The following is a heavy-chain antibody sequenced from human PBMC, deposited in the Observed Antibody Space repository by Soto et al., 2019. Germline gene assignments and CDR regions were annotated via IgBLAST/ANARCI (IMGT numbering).Heavy chain of an antibody. D-gene: IGHD4-17*01. CDR1: GGTFSSYA. J-gene: IGHJ4*02. CDR2: IIPIFGTA. Sequence: SVKVSCKASGGTFSSYAISWVRQAPGQGLEWMGGIIPIFGTANYAQKFQGRVTITADESTSTAYMELSSLRSEDTAVYYCASSPTTVNTIDYWGQGTLVTVSS. V-gene: IGHV1-69*13. CDR3: ASSPTTVNTIDY.